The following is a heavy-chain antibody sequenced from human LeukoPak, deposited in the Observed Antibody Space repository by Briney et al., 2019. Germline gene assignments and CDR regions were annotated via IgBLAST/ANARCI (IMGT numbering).Heavy chain of an antibody. CDR2: INHSGST. CDR1: GGSFSGYY. V-gene: IGHV4-34*01. Sequence: TPSETLSLTCAVYGGSFSGYYWSWIRQPPGKGLEWIGEINHSGSTNYNPSLKSRVTMSVDTSKNQFSLKLSSVTAADTAVYYCARGQGPDYWGQGTLVTVSS. J-gene: IGHJ4*02. CDR3: ARGQGPDY.